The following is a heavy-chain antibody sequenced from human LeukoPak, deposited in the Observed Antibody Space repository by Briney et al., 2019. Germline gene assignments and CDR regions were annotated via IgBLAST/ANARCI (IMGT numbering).Heavy chain of an antibody. CDR1: GFTFSKYG. CDR2: IWYDGHNK. Sequence: GGSLRLSCVASGFTFSKYGMHWVRQAPGRGLKWLAIIWYDGHNKYYADSVKGRFTISRDNSKNTLFLEMTDLRAEDTAVYYCAREWGLIAVAGGPGYWGQGALVTVSS. D-gene: IGHD6-19*01. J-gene: IGHJ4*02. CDR3: AREWGLIAVAGGPGY. V-gene: IGHV3-33*01.